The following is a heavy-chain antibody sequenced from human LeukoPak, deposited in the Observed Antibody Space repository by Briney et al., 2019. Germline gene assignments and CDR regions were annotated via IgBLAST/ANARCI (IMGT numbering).Heavy chain of an antibody. J-gene: IGHJ4*02. D-gene: IGHD6-13*01. CDR1: GGTFSNYA. CDR3: AREIAAAGTYFDY. V-gene: IGHV1-69*05. Sequence: SVKVSCKASGGTFSNYAISWVRQAPGQGLEWMGRIIPIFGTANYAQKFQGRVTITTDESTSTAYMELSSLRSEDTAVYYCAREIAAAGTYFDYWGQGTLVTVSS. CDR2: IIPIFGTA.